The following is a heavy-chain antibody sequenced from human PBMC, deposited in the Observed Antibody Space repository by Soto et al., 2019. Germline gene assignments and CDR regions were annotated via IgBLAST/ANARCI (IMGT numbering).Heavy chain of an antibody. J-gene: IGHJ5*02. CDR1: GASISCFY. CDR3: VRDGTKTLRDWFDP. D-gene: IGHD1-1*01. V-gene: IGHV4-4*07. Sequence: SETLSLTCTVPGASISCFYWSWIRKSSGKGLKWIGRIYATGTTDYNPSLKSRVMMSVDTSKKKFSLKLRSVTAADTAVYYCVRDGTKTLRDWFDPWGQGISVTVYS. CDR2: IYATGTT.